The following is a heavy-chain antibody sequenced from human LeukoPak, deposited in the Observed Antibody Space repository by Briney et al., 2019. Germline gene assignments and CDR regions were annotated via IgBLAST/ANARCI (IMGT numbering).Heavy chain of an antibody. J-gene: IGHJ4*02. CDR3: ARRPAYTKSWFY. Sequence: GESLKISCKGSGYNFASYWIGWVRQMPGKGLECMGIIYPGDSDTKYSPSFQGQVTISADMSINTAYLQWSSLEASDTAIYYCARRPAYTKSWFYWGQGTLVTVSS. CDR1: GYNFASYW. CDR2: IYPGDSDT. V-gene: IGHV5-51*01. D-gene: IGHD6-13*01.